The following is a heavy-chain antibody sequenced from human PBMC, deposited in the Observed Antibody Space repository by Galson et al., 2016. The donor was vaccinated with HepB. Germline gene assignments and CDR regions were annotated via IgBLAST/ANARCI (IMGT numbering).Heavy chain of an antibody. D-gene: IGHD2-15*01. Sequence: SETLSLTCTFSGDYIDSERFYGGWIRQPPGKGLEWIGTLDYTGSTYYSPSLKSRVTVSVDTSRSQFSLRLNSVTAADTAVYYCARDRSDRWFYFWGQGTLVTVSS. J-gene: IGHJ5*01. CDR3: ARDRSDRWFYF. V-gene: IGHV4-39*07. CDR2: LDYTGST. CDR1: GDYIDSERFY.